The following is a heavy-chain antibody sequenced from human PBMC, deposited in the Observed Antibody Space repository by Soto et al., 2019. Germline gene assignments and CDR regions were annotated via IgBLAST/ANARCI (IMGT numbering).Heavy chain of an antibody. J-gene: IGHJ4*02. CDR2: IYYSGST. V-gene: IGHV4-39*01. CDR1: GGSISSSSYY. CDR3: AREMEYYDILTGYQGNFDY. Sequence: PSETLSLTCTVSGGSISSSSYYWGWIRQPPGKGLEWIGSIYYSGSTYYNPSLKSRVTISVDTSKNQFSLKLSSVTAADTAVYYCAREMEYYDILTGYQGNFDYWGQGTLVTVSS. D-gene: IGHD3-9*01.